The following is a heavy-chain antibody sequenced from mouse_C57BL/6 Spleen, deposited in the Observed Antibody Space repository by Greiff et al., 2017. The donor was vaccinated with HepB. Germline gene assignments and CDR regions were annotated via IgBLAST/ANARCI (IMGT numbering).Heavy chain of an antibody. CDR3: ARHKTAQATVYAMDY. CDR2: IWSDGST. V-gene: IGHV2-6-1*01. J-gene: IGHJ4*01. CDR1: GFSLTSYG. D-gene: IGHD3-2*02. Sequence: VKLQESGPGLVAPSQSLSITCTVSGFSLTSYGVHWVRQPPGKGLEWLVVIWSDGSTTYNSALKSRLSISKDNSKSQVFLKMNRLQTDDTAMYYCARHKTAQATVYAMDYWGQGTSVTVSS.